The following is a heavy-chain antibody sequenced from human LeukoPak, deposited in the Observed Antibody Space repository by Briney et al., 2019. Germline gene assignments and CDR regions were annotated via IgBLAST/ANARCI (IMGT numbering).Heavy chain of an antibody. D-gene: IGHD3-16*02. Sequence: SETLSLTCTVSGSSVTTDYWSWIRQPPGKGLEWIGYFSYSGSTNYNPSLKSRVTISVDTSKNQFSLKLSSVTAADTAVYYCARDRGYDYVWGSYRYIDYWGQGTLVTVSS. J-gene: IGHJ4*02. CDR1: GSSVTTDY. CDR2: FSYSGST. V-gene: IGHV4-59*02. CDR3: ARDRGYDYVWGSYRYIDY.